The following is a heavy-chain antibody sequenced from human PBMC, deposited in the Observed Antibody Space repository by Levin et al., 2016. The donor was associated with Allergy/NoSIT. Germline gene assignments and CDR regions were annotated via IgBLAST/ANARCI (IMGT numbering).Heavy chain of an antibody. V-gene: IGHV3-23*01. CDR2: IRGSGAFT. Sequence: VRQAPGKGLEWVSSIRGSGAFTFYADSVKGRFTISRDNSKNTLYLQLNSLRADDTAAYYCGRDPNGDYVGAFDMWGQGTVVTVSS. CDR3: GRDPNGDYVGAFDM. D-gene: IGHD4-17*01. J-gene: IGHJ3*02.